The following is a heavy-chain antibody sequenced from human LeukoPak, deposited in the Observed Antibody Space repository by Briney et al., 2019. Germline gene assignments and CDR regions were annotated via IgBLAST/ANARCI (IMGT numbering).Heavy chain of an antibody. CDR1: GFTFSSYG. CDR3: AKAGGYSSSWRYYYYYYMDV. CDR2: ISGSGGST. Sequence: PGRSLRLSCAASGFTFSSYGMHWVRQAPGKGLEWVSAISGSGGSTYYADSVKGRFTISRDNSKNTLYLQMNSLRAEDTAVYYCAKAGGYSSSWRYYYYYYMDVWGKGTTVTVSS. D-gene: IGHD6-13*01. V-gene: IGHV3-23*01. J-gene: IGHJ6*03.